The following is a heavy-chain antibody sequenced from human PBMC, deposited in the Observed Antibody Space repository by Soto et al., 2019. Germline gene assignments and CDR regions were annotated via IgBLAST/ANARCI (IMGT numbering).Heavy chain of an antibody. CDR1: GYDFTAYD. D-gene: IGHD6-13*01. CDR3: GRGPSPRAPAGGTPYYFAMDV. V-gene: IGHV1-8*02. Sequence: ASVKVSCKASGYDFTAYDINWVRQASGQGLEWMGWMNPINGATGSARRFQGRVSMTRNTATGTAYLELTSLRSDDSAVFYCGRGPSPRAPAGGTPYYFAMDVWGQGTTVTVSS. CDR2: MNPINGAT. J-gene: IGHJ6*02.